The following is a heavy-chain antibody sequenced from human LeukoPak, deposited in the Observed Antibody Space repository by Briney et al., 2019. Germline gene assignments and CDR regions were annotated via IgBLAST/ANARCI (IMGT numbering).Heavy chain of an antibody. J-gene: IGHJ3*02. CDR3: ARWGRVAGYDAFDI. V-gene: IGHV3-7*01. CDR1: RFTFTSYW. Sequence: TGGSLRLSCAASRFTFTSYWMSLVRQAPGKGLEWVANIKQDGSEKYYVDSVKGRFTISRDNAKNSLYLQMNSLRGEDTAVYYCARWGRVAGYDAFDIWGQGTMVTVSS. CDR2: IKQDGSEK. D-gene: IGHD6-19*01.